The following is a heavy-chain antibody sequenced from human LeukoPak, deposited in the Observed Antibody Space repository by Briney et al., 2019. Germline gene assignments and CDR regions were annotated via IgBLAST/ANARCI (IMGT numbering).Heavy chain of an antibody. CDR1: GFTFSSYS. D-gene: IGHD2-15*01. J-gene: IGHJ6*02. Sequence: GGSLRLSCAASGFTFSSYSMNWVRQAPGKGLEWVSSIRSSSSYIYYADSVKGRFTISRDNSKNTLYLQMNSLRAEDTAVYYCAREFRGYYGMDVWGQGTTVTVSS. CDR3: AREFRGYYGMDV. V-gene: IGHV3-21*04. CDR2: IRSSSSYI.